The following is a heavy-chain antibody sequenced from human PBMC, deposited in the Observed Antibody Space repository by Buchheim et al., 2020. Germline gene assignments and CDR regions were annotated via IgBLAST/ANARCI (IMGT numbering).Heavy chain of an antibody. J-gene: IGHJ6*02. CDR1: GFTFSRYS. V-gene: IGHV3-48*01. CDR2: MTSDEKTI. Sequence: EVQLVESGGGSVQPGGSLRLSCAASGFTFSRYSMNWARQAPGKGLAWVSYMTSDEKTIYYTDSVKGRFTISRDNARNLLDLPMHSLRVDDTALYYCARSVQFGMDVWGQGTT. CDR3: ARSVQFGMDV.